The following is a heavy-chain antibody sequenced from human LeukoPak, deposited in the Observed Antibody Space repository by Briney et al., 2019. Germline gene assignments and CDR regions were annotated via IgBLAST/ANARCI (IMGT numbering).Heavy chain of an antibody. CDR2: INHSGST. V-gene: IGHV4-34*01. D-gene: IGHD2-2*01. CDR1: GGSFSGYY. Sequence: SETLSLTCAVYGGSFSGYYWSWIRQPPGKGPEWIGEINHSGSTNYNPSLKSRVTISVDTSKNQFSLKLSSVTAADTAVYYCARGRGYCSSTSCPFDPWGQGTLVTVSS. J-gene: IGHJ5*02. CDR3: ARGRGYCSSTSCPFDP.